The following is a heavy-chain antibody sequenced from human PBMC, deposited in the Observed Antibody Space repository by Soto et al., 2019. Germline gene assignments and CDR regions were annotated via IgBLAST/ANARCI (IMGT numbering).Heavy chain of an antibody. J-gene: IGHJ5*02. CDR2: IYYSGST. D-gene: IGHD6-13*01. V-gene: IGHV4-59*01. Sequence: SETLSLTCTVSGGSISSYYWSWIRQPPGKGLEWIGYIYYSGSTNYNPSLKSRVTISVDTSKNQFSLKLSSVTAADTAVYYCARGIAAAGSPGSYNWFDPWGQGTLVTVSS. CDR3: ARGIAAAGSPGSYNWFDP. CDR1: GGSISSYY.